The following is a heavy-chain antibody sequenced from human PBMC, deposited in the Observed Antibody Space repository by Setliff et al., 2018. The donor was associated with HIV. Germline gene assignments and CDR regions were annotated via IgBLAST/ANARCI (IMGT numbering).Heavy chain of an antibody. CDR1: GGSVSSRGYY. CDR3: ARPTTGVGGGAAFDI. CDR2: ILYGGNT. V-gene: IGHV4-39*02. D-gene: IGHD2-8*01. J-gene: IGHJ3*02. Sequence: LSLTCTVSGGSVSSRGYYWGWIRQPPGKGPEWIANILYGGNTYYNPSLKSRVTISVDTSKNHFSLKLNSVAAADTAVYFCARPTTGVGGGAAFDIWGQGTMVTVSS.